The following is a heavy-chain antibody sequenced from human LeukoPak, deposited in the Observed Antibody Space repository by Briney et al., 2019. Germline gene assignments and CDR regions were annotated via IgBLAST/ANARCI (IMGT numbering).Heavy chain of an antibody. V-gene: IGHV4-59*01. CDR3: AREGRDYCDSSGLNPFDY. Sequence: NPSETLSLTCTVPGGSISSYYWSWIRQPPGKGLEWIGYIYYSGSTNYNPSLKSRVTISVDTSKNQFSLKLSSVTAADTAVYYCAREGRDYCDSSGLNPFDYWGQGTLVTVSS. CDR1: GGSISSYY. CDR2: IYYSGST. D-gene: IGHD3-22*01. J-gene: IGHJ4*02.